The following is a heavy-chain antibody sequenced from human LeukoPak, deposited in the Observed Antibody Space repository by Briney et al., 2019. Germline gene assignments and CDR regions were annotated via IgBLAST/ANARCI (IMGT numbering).Heavy chain of an antibody. CDR3: ARVPGRMTTAQFDY. CDR1: GYTFTGYY. CDR2: INPNSGVT. J-gene: IGHJ4*02. Sequence: GASVKVSCKASGYTFTGYYIHWVRQAPGQGLEWMGWINPNSGVTDYARKFQGRVTLTRDTSISTAYMELTSLTSDDTAVYYCARVPGRMTTAQFDYWGQGTLVTVSS. D-gene: IGHD4-11*01. V-gene: IGHV1-2*02.